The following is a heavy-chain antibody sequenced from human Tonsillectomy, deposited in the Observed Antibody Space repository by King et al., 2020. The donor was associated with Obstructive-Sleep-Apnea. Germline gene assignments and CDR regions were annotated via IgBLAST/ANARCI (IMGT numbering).Heavy chain of an antibody. V-gene: IGHV3-74*01. CDR2: INPDGGVT. J-gene: IGHJ4*02. Sequence: VQLVESGGALVQPGGSLRLSCAASGVTFSSYWMHWVRQAPGKGLVWVSRINPDGGVTIYAHSVKSQFTISRDNAKNTLYLQMNDLRPGHTARYYCARPKVTLEYWRQGSEVTVSS. CDR3: ARPKVTLEY. CDR1: GVTFSSYW. D-gene: IGHD2-21*02.